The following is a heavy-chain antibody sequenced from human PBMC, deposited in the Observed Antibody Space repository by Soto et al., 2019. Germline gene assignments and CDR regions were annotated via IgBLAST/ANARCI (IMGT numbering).Heavy chain of an antibody. J-gene: IGHJ6*02. CDR2: LSGSGGST. V-gene: IGHV3-23*01. Sequence: PGGSLRLSCAASGFIFSSYAMSWVRQAPGKGPEWVSALSGSGGSTYYADSVKGRFTISRDNSKNTLYLQMNSLRAEDTAVYYCARDRVWSGYYPGDYYYYGMDVWGQGTTVTVSS. CDR1: GFIFSSYA. CDR3: ARDRVWSGYYPGDYYYYGMDV. D-gene: IGHD3-3*01.